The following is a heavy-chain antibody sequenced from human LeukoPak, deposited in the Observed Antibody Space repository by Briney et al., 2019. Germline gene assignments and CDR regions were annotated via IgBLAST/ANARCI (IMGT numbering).Heavy chain of an antibody. CDR2: IWYDGSNK. V-gene: IGHV3-33*01. CDR1: GFTFSSYG. Sequence: GGSLRLSCAASGFTFSSYGMHWVREAPGKGLEWVAVIWYDGSNKYYADSVKGGFTISRDNSKNTLYLQMNSLRAEDTAVYYCAREGSRYYDILTGYPAYWGQGTLVTVSS. CDR3: AREGSRYYDILTGYPAY. D-gene: IGHD3-9*01. J-gene: IGHJ4*02.